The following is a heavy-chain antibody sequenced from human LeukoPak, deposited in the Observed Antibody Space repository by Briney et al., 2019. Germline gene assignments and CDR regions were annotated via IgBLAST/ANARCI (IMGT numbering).Heavy chain of an antibody. D-gene: IGHD4-17*01. CDR2: ISSSSSYI. Sequence: GGSLRLSCAASGFTFSSYSMNWVRQAPGKGLEWVSSISSSSSYIYYADSVKGRFTISRDNSKNTLYLQMNSLRAEDTAVYYCAKPLDYGDYYYYGMDVWGKGTTVTVSS. CDR3: AKPLDYGDYYYYGMDV. V-gene: IGHV3-21*01. CDR1: GFTFSSYS. J-gene: IGHJ6*04.